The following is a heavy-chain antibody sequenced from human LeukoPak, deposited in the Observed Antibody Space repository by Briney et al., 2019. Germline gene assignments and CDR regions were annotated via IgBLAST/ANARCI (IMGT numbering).Heavy chain of an antibody. D-gene: IGHD3-22*01. J-gene: IGHJ4*02. CDR1: GITLSNYG. CDR3: AKRGVVIRVILVGFHKEAYYFDS. Sequence: GGSLRLSCAVSGITLSNYGMSWVRQGPGKGLEWVAGISDGGGRTNYADSVGGRFTISRDNPKNTLYLQMNSLRAEDTAVYFCAKRGVVIRVILVGFHKEAYYFDSWGQGALVTVSS. V-gene: IGHV3-23*01. CDR2: ISDGGGRT.